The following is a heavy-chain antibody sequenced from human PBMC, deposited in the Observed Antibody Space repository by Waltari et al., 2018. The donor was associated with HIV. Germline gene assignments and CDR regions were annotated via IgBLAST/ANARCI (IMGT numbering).Heavy chain of an antibody. J-gene: IGHJ4*02. CDR3: ARVQRYHDRGGHHFFFDF. Sequence: QVQLQESGPGLVKPSETLSLTCAVSGYSISSGYYWGWIRQPPGKGLEWIGSIYHSGSTYYNPSLKSRVTISVDTSKNQFSLKLSSVTAADTAVYYCARVQRYHDRGGHHFFFDFWGQGTLVTVSS. V-gene: IGHV4-38-2*01. CDR2: IYHSGST. CDR1: GYSISSGYY. D-gene: IGHD3-22*01.